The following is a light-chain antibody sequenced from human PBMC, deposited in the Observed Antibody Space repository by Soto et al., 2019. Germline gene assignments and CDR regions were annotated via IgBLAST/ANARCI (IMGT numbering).Light chain of an antibody. CDR3: QQYNNWPLYT. CDR1: QSVTSN. CDR2: GAS. Sequence: EIVMTQSPATLSVSPGDRATLSCRASQSVTSNLAWYQQKPGQAPRLLIYGASTRATGIPARFSGSGSGTDFTLTIISLQSEDFAVYYCQQYNNWPLYTLGQGTKLEIK. J-gene: IGKJ2*01. V-gene: IGKV3-15*01.